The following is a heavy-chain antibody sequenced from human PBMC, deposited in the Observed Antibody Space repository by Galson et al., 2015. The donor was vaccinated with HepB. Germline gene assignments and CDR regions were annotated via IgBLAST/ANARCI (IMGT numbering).Heavy chain of an antibody. V-gene: IGHV3-23*01. CDR2: ISGSGGST. CDR3: AKRQWLVLGSPQQAVRDKNPDY. Sequence: SLRLSCAASGFTFSSYAMSWVRQAPGKGLECVSAISGSGGSTYYADSVKGRSTVSRDNSKNTLYLQMNSLRAEDTAVYYCAKRQWLVLGSPQQAVRDKNPDYWGQGTLVTVSS. CDR1: GFTFSSYA. D-gene: IGHD6-19*01. J-gene: IGHJ4*02.